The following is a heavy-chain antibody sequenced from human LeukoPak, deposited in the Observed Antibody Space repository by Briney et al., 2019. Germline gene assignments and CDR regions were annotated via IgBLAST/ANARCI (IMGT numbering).Heavy chain of an antibody. CDR2: ISWNSGSI. D-gene: IGHD4-11*01. V-gene: IGHV3-9*01. Sequence: GGSLRLSCAASGFTFDDYAMHWVRQAPGKGLEWVSGISWNSGSIGYADSVKGRFTISRDNAKNSLYLQMNSLRAEDTAVYYCAKGGAHPPVTSLLDYYYMDVWGKGTTVTVS. CDR1: GFTFDDYA. J-gene: IGHJ6*03. CDR3: AKGGAHPPVTSLLDYYYMDV.